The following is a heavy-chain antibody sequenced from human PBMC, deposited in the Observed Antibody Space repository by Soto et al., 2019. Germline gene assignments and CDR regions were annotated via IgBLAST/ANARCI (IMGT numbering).Heavy chain of an antibody. CDR3: AAPTY. CDR2: IYSSGSI. J-gene: IGHJ4*01. CDR1: GFSVNSNY. V-gene: IGHV3-66*01. Sequence: GGSLRLSCAASGFSVNSNYMTWVRQAPGKGLEWVSIIYSSGSIYYADSVKGRFTISRDNSKNTLYLQMNSLGAEDTAVYYCAAPTYWGQGTLVTVSS.